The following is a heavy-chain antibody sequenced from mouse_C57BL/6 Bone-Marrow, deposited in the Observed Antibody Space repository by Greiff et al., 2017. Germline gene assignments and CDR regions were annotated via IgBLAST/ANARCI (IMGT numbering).Heavy chain of an antibody. J-gene: IGHJ3*01. V-gene: IGHV1-54*01. D-gene: IGHD1-1*02. CDR3: ARRWAY. Sequence: QVQLQQSGAELVRPGTSVKVSCKASGYAFTNYLIEWVKQRPGQGLEWIGVINPGSGGTNYNEKFKGKATLTADKSSSTAYMQLSSLTSGDSAVYFCARRWAYWGQGTLVTVSA. CDR2: INPGSGGT. CDR1: GYAFTNYL.